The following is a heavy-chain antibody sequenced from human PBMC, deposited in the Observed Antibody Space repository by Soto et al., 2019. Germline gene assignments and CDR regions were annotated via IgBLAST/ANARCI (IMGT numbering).Heavy chain of an antibody. CDR3: VKHAEYQLVSWFDP. V-gene: IGHV3-23*01. CDR1: GYSFSTYA. D-gene: IGHD6-6*01. Sequence: GGCLRLSCAASGYSFSTYAMSWVRQAPGKGLEWVSGISAGGGSPFIADSVKGRFIISRDNAKDTLYLQMNSLTGEDTAIYYCVKHAEYQLVSWFDPWGQGTLVTVSS. J-gene: IGHJ5*02. CDR2: ISAGGGSP.